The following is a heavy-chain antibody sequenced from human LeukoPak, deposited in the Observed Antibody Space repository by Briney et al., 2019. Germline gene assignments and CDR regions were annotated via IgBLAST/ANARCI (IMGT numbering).Heavy chain of an antibody. Sequence: PGGSLRLSCAASGFTFSSHWMSWVRQAPGKGLEWVANIKQDGSEKYYVDSVKGRFTISRDNAKNSLYLQMNSLRAEDTAVYYCARDRAHYYYYYMDVWGKGTTVTVSS. J-gene: IGHJ6*03. CDR3: ARDRAHYYYYYMDV. CDR2: IKQDGSEK. CDR1: GFTFSSHW. V-gene: IGHV3-7*01.